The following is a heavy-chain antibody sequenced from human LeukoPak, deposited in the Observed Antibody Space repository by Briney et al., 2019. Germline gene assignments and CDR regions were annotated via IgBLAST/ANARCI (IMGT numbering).Heavy chain of an antibody. V-gene: IGHV3-21*01. J-gene: IGHJ4*02. Sequence: GGSLRLSCAASGFTFSTYSMNWVRQAPGKGLEWVSSISSSSSYIYYADSVKGRFTISRDNAENSLYLQMNSLRAEDTAVYYCARDVGGSGSYGGYFDYWGQGTLVTVSS. CDR2: ISSSSSYI. CDR1: GFTFSTYS. CDR3: ARDVGGSGSYGGYFDY. D-gene: IGHD1-26*01.